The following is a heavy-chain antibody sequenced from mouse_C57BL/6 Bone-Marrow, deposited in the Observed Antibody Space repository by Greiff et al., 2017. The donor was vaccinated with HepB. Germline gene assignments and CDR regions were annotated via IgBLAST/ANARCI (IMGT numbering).Heavy chain of an antibody. Sequence: EVKLVESGGGLVQPKGSLKLSCAASGFSFNTYAMNWVRQAPGKGLEWVARIRSKSNNYATYYADSVKDRFTISRDDSESMLYLQMNNLKTEDTAMYYCVRHPWYFDVWGTGTTVTVSS. V-gene: IGHV10-1*01. CDR1: GFSFNTYA. J-gene: IGHJ1*03. CDR3: VRHPWYFDV. CDR2: IRSKSNNYAT.